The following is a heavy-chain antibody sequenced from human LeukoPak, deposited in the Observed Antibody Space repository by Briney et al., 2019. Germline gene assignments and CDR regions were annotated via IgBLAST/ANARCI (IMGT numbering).Heavy chain of an antibody. CDR3: ITPLPYSAQ. D-gene: IGHD2-21*01. J-gene: IGHJ4*02. Sequence: GGSLRLSCEASGFSFRNYAMNWVRQAPGKGLEWVGRIKPKTDGETTEYAAPVKDRFSISRDDSKSMMYLQMNSLKTEDTAVYYCITPLPYSAQGGQGTLVTVSS. CDR2: IKPKTDGETT. V-gene: IGHV3-15*07. CDR1: GFSFRNYA.